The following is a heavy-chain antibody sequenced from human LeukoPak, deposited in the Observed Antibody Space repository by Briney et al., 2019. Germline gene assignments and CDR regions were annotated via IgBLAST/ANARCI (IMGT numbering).Heavy chain of an antibody. CDR1: AFTSSDFY. CDR2: ITGRGTNT. V-gene: IGHV3-11*05. Sequence: SLRLSCAAAAFTSSDFYMTWTRQAAKKGLEWVSYITGRGTNTNYADSVKGRFTISRDNAKNSLYLQMNSLRAEDTAVYYCGRGNYGVDVWGQGTTVTVSS. CDR3: GRGNYGVDV. J-gene: IGHJ6*02.